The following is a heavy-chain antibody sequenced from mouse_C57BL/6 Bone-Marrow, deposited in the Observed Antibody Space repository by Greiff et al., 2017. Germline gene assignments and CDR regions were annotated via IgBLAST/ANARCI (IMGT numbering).Heavy chain of an antibody. D-gene: IGHD2-3*01. V-gene: IGHV1-26*01. CDR1: GYTFTDYY. CDR3: AREGYYPLAY. CDR2: INPNNGGT. J-gene: IGHJ3*01. Sequence: VQLQQSGPELVKPGASVKISCKASGYTFTDYYMNWVKQSHGKSLEWIGDINPNNGGTSYNQKFKGKATLTVDKSSSTAYMELRSLTSEDSAVYYCAREGYYPLAYWGQGTLVTVSA.